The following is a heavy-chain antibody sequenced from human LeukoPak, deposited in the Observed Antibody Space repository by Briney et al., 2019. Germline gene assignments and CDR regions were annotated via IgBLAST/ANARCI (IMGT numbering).Heavy chain of an antibody. J-gene: IGHJ4*02. D-gene: IGHD3-22*01. CDR2: INHSGST. V-gene: IGHV4-34*01. CDR3: ARILTEPKYYYDSSGYYQFDY. CDR1: GGSFSGYY. Sequence: SETLSLTCAVYGGSFSGYYWSWIRQPPGKGLEWIGEINHSGSTNYNPSLKSRVTISVDTSKNQFSLKLSSVTAADTAVYYCARILTEPKYYYDSSGYYQFDYWGQGTLVTVSS.